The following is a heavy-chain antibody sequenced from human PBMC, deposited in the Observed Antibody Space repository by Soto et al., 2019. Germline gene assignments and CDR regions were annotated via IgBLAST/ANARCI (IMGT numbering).Heavy chain of an antibody. CDR3: AKDRYSGSSNEGMDV. V-gene: IGHV3-30*18. J-gene: IGHJ6*02. D-gene: IGHD1-26*01. CDR1: GFTFSSYG. CDR2: ISYDGSNK. Sequence: GGSLRLSCAASGFTFSSYGMHWVRQAPGKGLEWVAVISYDGSNKYYADSVKGRFTISRDNSKNTLYLQMNSLRAEDTAVYYCAKDRYSGSSNEGMDVWGQGTTVTVSS.